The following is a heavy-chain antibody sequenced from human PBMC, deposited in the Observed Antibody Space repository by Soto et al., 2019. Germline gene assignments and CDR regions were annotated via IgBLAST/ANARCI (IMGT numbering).Heavy chain of an antibody. CDR3: ARDKSSSSERYYYYGMDV. Sequence: PSQTLSLTCAISGDSVSSNSAAWNWIRQSPSRGLEWLGRTYYRSKWYNDYAVSVKSRITINPDTSKNQFSLQLNPVTPEDTAVYYCARDKSSSSERYYYYGMDVWGQGTTVTVPS. V-gene: IGHV6-1*01. CDR2: TYYRSKWYN. D-gene: IGHD6-6*01. CDR1: GDSVSSNSAA. J-gene: IGHJ6*02.